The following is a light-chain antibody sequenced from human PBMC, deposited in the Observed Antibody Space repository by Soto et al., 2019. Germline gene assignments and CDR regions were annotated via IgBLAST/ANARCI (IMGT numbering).Light chain of an antibody. V-gene: IGKV3-20*01. CDR1: QSVSSSC. CDR2: GAS. CDR3: QHFGNSLWT. J-gene: IGKJ1*01. Sequence: EIVLTQSPGTLSLSPGERATLSCRASQSVSSSCLAWYQQKPGQAPRLLIYGASSRATGIPDRFSGSGSGTDFTLTISGLEPEDFAVYYCQHFGNSLWTFGQGTKVDIK.